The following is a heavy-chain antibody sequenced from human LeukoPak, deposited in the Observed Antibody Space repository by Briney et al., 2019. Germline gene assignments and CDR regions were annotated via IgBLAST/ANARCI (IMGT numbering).Heavy chain of an antibody. D-gene: IGHD6-13*01. V-gene: IGHV1-3*01. Sequence: GDSVKVSCKASGYTFTSYAMHWVRQAPGQRLEWMGWINAGNGNTKYSQKFQGRVTITRDTSASTAYMELSSLRSEDTAVYYCARADWAAAGNYWGQGTLVTVSS. CDR1: GYTFTSYA. CDR3: ARADWAAAGNY. J-gene: IGHJ4*02. CDR2: INAGNGNT.